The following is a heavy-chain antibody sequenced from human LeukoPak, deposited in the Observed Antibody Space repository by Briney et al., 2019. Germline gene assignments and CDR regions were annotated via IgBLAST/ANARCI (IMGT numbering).Heavy chain of an antibody. CDR3: ARGYCSGGSCYSYYYYNYMDV. Sequence: PSETLSLTCTVSGVSVTTYYWSWIRQPAGKGLEWIGRIYTGGSTNYNPSLKSRVTISVDTSKNQFSLRLSSVTAADTAVYYCARGYCSGGSCYSYYYYNYMDVWGKGTTVTVSS. CDR1: GVSVTTYY. D-gene: IGHD2-15*01. V-gene: IGHV4-4*07. J-gene: IGHJ6*03. CDR2: IYTGGST.